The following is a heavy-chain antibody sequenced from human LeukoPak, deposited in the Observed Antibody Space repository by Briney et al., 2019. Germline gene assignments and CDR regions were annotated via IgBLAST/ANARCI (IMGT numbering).Heavy chain of an antibody. J-gene: IGHJ3*02. V-gene: IGHV4-59*11. D-gene: IGHD3-10*01. CDR1: GGSISSHY. CDR3: ARDDGSGSYFDAFDI. Sequence: SETLSLTCTVSGGSISSHYWSWIRQPPGKGLEWIGYIYYSGSTNYNPSLKSGVTISVDTSKNQFSLKLSSVTAADTAVYYCARDDGSGSYFDAFDIWGQGTMVTVSS. CDR2: IYYSGST.